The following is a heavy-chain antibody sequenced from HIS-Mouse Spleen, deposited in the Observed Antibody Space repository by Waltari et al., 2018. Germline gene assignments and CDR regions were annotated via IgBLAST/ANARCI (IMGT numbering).Heavy chain of an antibody. V-gene: IGHV4-39*07. CDR1: GGSISSSSYY. D-gene: IGHD6-13*01. CDR3: AREIPYSSSWYDWYFDL. J-gene: IGHJ2*01. CDR2: SYYSGST. Sequence: QLQLQESGPGLVKPSETLSLTCTVSGGSISSSSYYWGWIRQPPGKGLEWIGSSYYSGSTYYNPSLKSRVTISVDTSKNQFSLKLSSVTAADTAVYYCAREIPYSSSWYDWYFDLWGRGTLVTGSS.